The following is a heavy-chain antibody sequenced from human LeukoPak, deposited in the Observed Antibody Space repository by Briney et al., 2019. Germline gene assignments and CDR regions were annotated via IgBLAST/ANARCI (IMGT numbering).Heavy chain of an antibody. CDR1: GLTFSSYG. CDR3: AKDLDY. V-gene: IGHV3-30*18. Sequence: GGSLRLSCAASGLTFSSYGMHWVRQAPGKGLEWVAVISYDGSNKYYADSVKGRFTISRDNSKNTLYLQMNSLRAEDTAVYYCAKDLDYWGQGTLDTVSS. J-gene: IGHJ4*02. CDR2: ISYDGSNK.